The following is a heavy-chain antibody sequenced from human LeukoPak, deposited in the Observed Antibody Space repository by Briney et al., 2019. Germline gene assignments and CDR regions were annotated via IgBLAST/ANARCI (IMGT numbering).Heavy chain of an antibody. CDR3: ARGFGGDGFQH. CDR2: IYHSGST. V-gene: IGHV4-30-2*01. CDR1: GGSISSGGYS. Sequence: SGTLSLTCAVSGGSISSGGYSWSWIRQPPGKGLEWIGYIYHSGSTYYNPSLKSRVTISVDRSKNQFSLKLSSVTAADTAVYYCARGFGGDGFQHWGQGTLVTVSS. D-gene: IGHD5-24*01. J-gene: IGHJ1*01.